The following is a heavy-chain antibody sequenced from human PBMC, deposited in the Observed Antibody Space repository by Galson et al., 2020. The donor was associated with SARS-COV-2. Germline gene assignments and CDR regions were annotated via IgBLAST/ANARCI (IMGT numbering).Heavy chain of an antibody. CDR2: IWYDGSNK. Sequence: SLRLSCAASGFTFSNYGMHWVRQAPGKGLEWVAVIWYDGSNKFYADSVKGRFTISRDNSKNTLYLQMISLRVEDTAVYYCARDGYCGGGPCYPRNALDMWGQGTMVTVS. D-gene: IGHD2-15*01. CDR1: GFTFSNYG. J-gene: IGHJ3*02. CDR3: ARDGYCGGGPCYPRNALDM. V-gene: IGHV3-33*01.